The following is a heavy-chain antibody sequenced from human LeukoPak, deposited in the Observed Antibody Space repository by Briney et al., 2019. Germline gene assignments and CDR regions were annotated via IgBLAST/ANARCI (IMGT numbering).Heavy chain of an antibody. D-gene: IGHD6-13*01. CDR2: ISAYNGNT. J-gene: IGHJ4*02. V-gene: IGHV1-18*01. Sequence: ASVKVSCKTSGGPFSKYAISWVRQAPGQGLEWMGWISAYNGNTNYAQKLQGRVTMTTDTSTSTAYMELRSLRSDDTAVYYCARTSRIAAAGNGYWGQGTLVTVSS. CDR1: GGPFSKYA. CDR3: ARTSRIAAAGNGY.